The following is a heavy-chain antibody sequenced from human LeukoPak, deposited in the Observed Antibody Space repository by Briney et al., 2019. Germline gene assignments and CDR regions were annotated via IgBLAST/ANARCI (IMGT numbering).Heavy chain of an antibody. CDR1: GFTFGDYA. CDR2: ISTSSSYI. Sequence: PGRSLRLSCTASGFTFGDYAMSWFRQAPGKGLEWVSSISTSSSYIYYADSVKGRFTISRDNAKKSLFLQINSLRAEDTAVYYCARQEDIVVVPAAMTYRGDAFDIWGQGTMVTVSP. J-gene: IGHJ3*02. CDR3: ARQEDIVVVPAAMTYRGDAFDI. V-gene: IGHV3-21*01. D-gene: IGHD2-2*01.